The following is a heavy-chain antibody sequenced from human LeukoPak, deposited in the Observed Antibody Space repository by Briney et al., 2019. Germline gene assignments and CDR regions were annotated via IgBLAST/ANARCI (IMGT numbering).Heavy chain of an antibody. CDR1: GGSITSYS. CDR2: IYYSGST. J-gene: IGHJ5*02. V-gene: IGHV4-59*01. Sequence: SETLSLTCTVSGGSITSYSWTWIRQPPGKELEWIGYIYYSGSTNYNPSLKSRVTISIYTSMNQFSLKLSSVTAADTAVYYCARLMNTSGYHYWFDPWGQGTLVTVSS. CDR3: ARLMNTSGYHYWFDP. D-gene: IGHD3-22*01.